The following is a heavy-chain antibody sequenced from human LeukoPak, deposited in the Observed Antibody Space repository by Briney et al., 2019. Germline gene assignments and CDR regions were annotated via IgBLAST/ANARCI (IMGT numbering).Heavy chain of an antibody. CDR3: AGNVLRYFDWSYYFDY. Sequence: PSETLSLTRTVSCRSISSYYWSWIRQPAGQGLEWIGRIYTSGSTNYNPSLKSRVTMSVDTSKNQFSLKLSSVTAADTAVYYCAGNVLRYFDWSYYFDYWGQGTLVTVSS. D-gene: IGHD3-9*01. CDR2: IYTSGST. V-gene: IGHV4-4*07. CDR1: CRSISSYY. J-gene: IGHJ4*02.